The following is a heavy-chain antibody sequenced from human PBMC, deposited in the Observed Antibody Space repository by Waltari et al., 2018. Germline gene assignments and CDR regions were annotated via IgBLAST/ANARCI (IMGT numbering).Heavy chain of an antibody. CDR1: GFSLSTSGMR. D-gene: IGHD5-12*01. CDR2: IDWDDDK. J-gene: IGHJ4*02. CDR3: ARTLPGGYAHDY. V-gene: IGHV2-70*04. Sequence: QVTLKESGPALVKPTQTLTLTCTFSGFSLSTSGMRVSWIRQPPGKALEWLARIDWDDDKFYSTSLKTRLTISKDTSKNQVVLTMTNMDPVDTATYYCARTLPGGYAHDYWGQGTLVTVSS.